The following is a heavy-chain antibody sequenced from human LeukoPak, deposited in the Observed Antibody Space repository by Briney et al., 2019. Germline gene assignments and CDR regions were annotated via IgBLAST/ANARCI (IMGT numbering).Heavy chain of an antibody. V-gene: IGHV4-59*01. CDR3: ARVVGATLDY. CDR2: IYYSGST. J-gene: IGHJ4*02. Sequence: SETLSLTCTVSGGSISSYYWSWIRQPPGKGLAWIGYIYYSGSTNYNPSLKSRVTISVDPSKNQFSLKLSSVTAADTAVYYCARVVGATLDYWGQGTLVTVSS. D-gene: IGHD1-26*01. CDR1: GGSISSYY.